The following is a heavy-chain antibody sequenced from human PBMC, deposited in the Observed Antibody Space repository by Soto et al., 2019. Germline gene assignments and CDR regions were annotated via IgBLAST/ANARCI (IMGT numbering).Heavy chain of an antibody. CDR2: INHSGRT. V-gene: IGHV4-34*01. CDR3: ARGRLGIAAAGTFDY. D-gene: IGHD6-13*01. J-gene: IGHJ4*02. CDR1: GGSFSGYY. Sequence: QVQLQQWGAGLLKPSETLSLTCAVYGGSFSGYYWSWIRQPPGQGLEWIGEINHSGRTNYHPSLKSRVTISVDTSKNQFSLKLSSVTAADTAVYYCARGRLGIAAAGTFDYWGQVTLVTVAS.